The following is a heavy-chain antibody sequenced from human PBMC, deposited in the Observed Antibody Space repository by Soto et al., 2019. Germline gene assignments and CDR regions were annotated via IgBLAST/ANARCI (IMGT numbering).Heavy chain of an antibody. D-gene: IGHD2-15*01. CDR2: VSSGGST. Sequence: GGSLRLSCAASGFTLSSYAMGWVPQGPGKGLGWVAVVSSGGSTHYADSVRGRFTISRDNSKNTLSLQMNSLTAEDTAVYCCAKRRGAGGCFDYWGQGAMVAVSS. CDR1: GFTLSSYA. V-gene: IGHV3-23*01. CDR3: AKRRGAGGCFDY. J-gene: IGHJ4*02.